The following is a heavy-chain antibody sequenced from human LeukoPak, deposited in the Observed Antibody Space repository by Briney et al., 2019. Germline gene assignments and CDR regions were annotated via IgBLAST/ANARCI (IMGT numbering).Heavy chain of an antibody. CDR3: AKVVVPAAITYYYYMDV. CDR2: ISGSGGST. Sequence: GGSLRLSCAASGFTFSSYAMSWDRQAPGKGLEWVSAISGSGGSTYYADSVKGRFTISRDNSKNTLYLQMNSLRAEDTAVYYCAKVVVPAAITYYYYMDVWGKGTTVTVSS. V-gene: IGHV3-23*01. CDR1: GFTFSSYA. D-gene: IGHD2-2*02. J-gene: IGHJ6*03.